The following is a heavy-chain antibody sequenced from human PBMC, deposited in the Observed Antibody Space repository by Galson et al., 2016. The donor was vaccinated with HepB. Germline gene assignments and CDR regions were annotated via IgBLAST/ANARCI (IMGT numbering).Heavy chain of an antibody. J-gene: IGHJ5*01. D-gene: IGHD6-13*01. CDR3: ARDPGRMAAVGHFDS. CDR1: GFIVSSHY. Sequence: SLRLSCAGSGFIVSSHYMNWVRQPPVKGLEWVAIIYSGGATYYADSVKGRFTISSDNPKNTLYLQMNSLRAEDTAVSYCARDPGRMAAVGHFDSWGQGTLVTVSS. V-gene: IGHV3-53*01. CDR2: IYSGGAT.